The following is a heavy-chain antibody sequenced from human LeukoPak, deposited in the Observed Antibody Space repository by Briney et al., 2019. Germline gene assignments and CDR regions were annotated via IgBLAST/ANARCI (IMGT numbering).Heavy chain of an antibody. CDR2: INEDGSTT. CDR3: VRDLGGRSGH. D-gene: IGHD1-26*01. Sequence: GGSLRLSCAASGFTFSSNWMHWVRQAPGKGLVWVSRINEDGSTTNYADSVKGRFTISRDNAKNTLYLQMNSLRAEDTAVYYCVRDLGGRSGHWGQGTLVTVST. CDR1: GFTFSSNW. J-gene: IGHJ4*02. V-gene: IGHV3-74*01.